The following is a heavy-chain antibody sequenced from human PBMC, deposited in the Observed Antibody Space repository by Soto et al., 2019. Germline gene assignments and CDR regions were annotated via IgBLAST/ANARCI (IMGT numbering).Heavy chain of an antibody. D-gene: IGHD2-8*01. CDR1: GYTFTSYD. CDR2: MNPNSGNT. V-gene: IGHV1-8*01. J-gene: IGHJ6*02. Sequence: ASVKVSCKASGYTFTSYDINWVRQATRQGLEWMGWMNPNSGNTGYAQKFQGRVTMTRNTSISTAYMELSSLRSEDTAVYYCALLGYCTNGVCYQPYYYGMDVWGQGTTVTVSS. CDR3: ALLGYCTNGVCYQPYYYGMDV.